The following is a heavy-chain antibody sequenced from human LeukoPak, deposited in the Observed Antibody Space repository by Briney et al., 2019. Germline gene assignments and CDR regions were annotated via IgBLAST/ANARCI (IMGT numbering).Heavy chain of an antibody. Sequence: SETLSLTCTVSGYSISIGYYWCWIRQPPGKVLEWIGSIYHGGSTCYNPSLKSRVTISLDTSKNHFSLKLSSVTAADTAFYYCARAGSTDFFDYWGQGTLVTVSS. CDR2: IYHGGST. CDR1: GYSISIGYY. J-gene: IGHJ4*02. D-gene: IGHD3-3*01. CDR3: ARAGSTDFFDY. V-gene: IGHV4-38-2*02.